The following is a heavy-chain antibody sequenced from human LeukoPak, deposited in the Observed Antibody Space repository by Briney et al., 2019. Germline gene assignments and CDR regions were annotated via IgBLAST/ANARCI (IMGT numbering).Heavy chain of an antibody. CDR3: ARHRPGYSGGLYCFDS. CDR2: IYPSDSDS. J-gene: IGHJ4*02. D-gene: IGHD6-19*01. V-gene: IGHV5-51*01. CDR1: LYSFTNYW. Sequence: GESLKISCEGSLYSFTNYWIAWVRQMPGKGLEWMGIIYPSDSDSIYSPSFQGQVTISADRSIDTAYLQWSSLKASDAAIYYCARHRPGYSGGLYCFDSWGQGTPVTVSS.